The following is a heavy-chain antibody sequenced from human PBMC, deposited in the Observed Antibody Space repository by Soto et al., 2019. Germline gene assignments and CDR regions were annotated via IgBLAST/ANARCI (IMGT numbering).Heavy chain of an antibody. D-gene: IGHD4-17*01. CDR3: ARDARDYGGNPRPFDY. V-gene: IGHV4-34*01. CDR2: INHSGST. J-gene: IGHJ4*02. CDR1: GGSFSGYY. Sequence: SETLSLTCAVYGGSFSGYYWSWIRQPPGKGLEWIGEINHSGSTNYNPSLKSRVTISVDTSKNQFSLKLSSVTAADTAVYYCARDARDYGGNPRPFDYWGQGTLVTVSS.